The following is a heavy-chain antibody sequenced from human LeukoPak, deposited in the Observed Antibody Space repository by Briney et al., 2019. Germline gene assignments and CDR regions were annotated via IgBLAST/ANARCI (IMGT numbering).Heavy chain of an antibody. CDR3: ARHGNYDFWSGSPNYFDY. Sequence: NSSETLSLTCTVSGGSISSGGYYWSWIRQPPGKGLEWIGYIYHSGSTYYNPSLKSRVTISVDRSKNQFSLKLSSVTAADTAVYYCARHGNYDFWSGSPNYFDYWGQGTLVTVSS. V-gene: IGHV4-30-2*01. J-gene: IGHJ4*02. D-gene: IGHD3-3*01. CDR2: IYHSGST. CDR1: GGSISSGGYY.